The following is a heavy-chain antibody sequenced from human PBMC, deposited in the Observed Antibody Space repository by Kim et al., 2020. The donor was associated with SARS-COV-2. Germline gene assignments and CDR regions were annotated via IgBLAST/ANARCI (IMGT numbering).Heavy chain of an antibody. CDR3: ARGNNWGDPRFDV. J-gene: IGHJ4*02. CDR2: LHYGGTC. Sequence: SETLSLTCTVSGGYITSSTYHWGWIRQPPGKGLEWIGSLHYGGTCSRNPSLRSRVAMSIDTSKNQVSLKLRSATAADTALYYCARGNNWGDPRFDVWGQG. D-gene: IGHD7-27*01. V-gene: IGHV4-39*07. CDR1: GGYITSSTYH.